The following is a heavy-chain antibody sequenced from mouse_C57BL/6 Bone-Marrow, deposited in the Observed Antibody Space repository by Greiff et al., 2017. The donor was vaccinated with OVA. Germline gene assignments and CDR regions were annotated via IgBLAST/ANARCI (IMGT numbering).Heavy chain of an antibody. CDR1: GFNIKNTY. Sequence: EVQLVESVAELVRPGASVKLSCTASGFNIKNTYMHWVKQRPEQGLEWIGRIDPANGNTKYAPKFQGKATITADTSSNTAYLQLSSLTSEDTAIYYCAIFWGSFYWYFDVWGTGTTVTVSS. V-gene: IGHV14-3*01. CDR2: IDPANGNT. CDR3: AIFWGSFYWYFDV. J-gene: IGHJ1*03. D-gene: IGHD4-1*01.